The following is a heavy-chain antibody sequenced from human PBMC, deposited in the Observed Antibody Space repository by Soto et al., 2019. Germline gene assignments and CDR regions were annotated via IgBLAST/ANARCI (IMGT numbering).Heavy chain of an antibody. Sequence: QLQLQESGPGLVKPSETLSLTCTVSGDSISNNNFYWGWIRQPPGKGLEWIGSIYYSGSTYYNPSLKSRVTISGDTSNTQLSLKLSSVTAADTAVYYCARHYGYYSHYMDVWTKGTTVTVSS. CDR1: GDSISNNNFY. J-gene: IGHJ6*03. CDR2: IYYSGST. CDR3: ARHYGYYSHYMDV. D-gene: IGHD3-10*01. V-gene: IGHV4-39*01.